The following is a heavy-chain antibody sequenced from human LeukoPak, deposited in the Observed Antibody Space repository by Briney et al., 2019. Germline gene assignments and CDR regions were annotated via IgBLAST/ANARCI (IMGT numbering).Heavy chain of an antibody. CDR3: ASGLSSGWVDY. CDR2: FHHSGRT. D-gene: IGHD6-19*01. Sequence: SETLSLTCAVFGGSFTTYYWTWIRQPPGKGLEWIGEFHHSGRTNYKPSLRSRVTISLDTSKNQFSLNLRSVTAADTAVYYCASGLSSGWVDYWGQGTLVTVSS. J-gene: IGHJ4*02. CDR1: GGSFTTYY. V-gene: IGHV4-34*01.